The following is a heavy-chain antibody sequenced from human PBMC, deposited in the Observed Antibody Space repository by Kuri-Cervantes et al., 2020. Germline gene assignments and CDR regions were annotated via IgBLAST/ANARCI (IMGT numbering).Heavy chain of an antibody. CDR2: IYYSGST. Sequence: SETLSLTCTVSGGSIGSSSYYWGWIRQPPGKGLEWIGSIYYSGSTYYNPSLKSRVTISVDTSKNQFSLKLSSVTAADTAVYYCAIRVAGTFDYWGRGTLVTVSS. V-gene: IGHV4-39*01. CDR1: GGSIGSSSYY. D-gene: IGHD6-19*01. CDR3: AIRVAGTFDY. J-gene: IGHJ4*02.